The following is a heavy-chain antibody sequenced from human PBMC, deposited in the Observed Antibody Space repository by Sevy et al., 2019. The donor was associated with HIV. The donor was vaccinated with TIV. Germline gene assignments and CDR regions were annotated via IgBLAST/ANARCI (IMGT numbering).Heavy chain of an antibody. CDR3: ATTKDYYDSSGYPFDY. CDR1: GYTLTELS. Sequence: ASVKVSCKVSGYTLTELSVHWVRQAPGKGLEWMATFDPEDDEKIYAQKFQGRVTMTEDTSTDTAYMELSSLRSEDTAVYYCATTKDYYDSSGYPFDYWCQGTLVTVSS. J-gene: IGHJ4*02. D-gene: IGHD3-22*01. CDR2: FDPEDDEK. V-gene: IGHV1-24*01.